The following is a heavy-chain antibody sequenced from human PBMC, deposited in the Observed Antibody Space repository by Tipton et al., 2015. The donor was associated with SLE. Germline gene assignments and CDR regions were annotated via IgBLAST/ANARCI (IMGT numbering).Heavy chain of an antibody. CDR3: AREWYYYDSSGYPDV. CDR1: GYSISSGYY. J-gene: IGHJ6*02. D-gene: IGHD3-22*01. CDR2: IYNSGST. Sequence: LRLSCTVSGYSISSGYYWGWIRQPPGKGLEWIGSIYNSGSTYYNPSLKSRVTISVDTSKNQFSLKLSSVTAADTAVYYCAREWYYYDSSGYPDVWGQGPIGH. V-gene: IGHV4-38-2*02.